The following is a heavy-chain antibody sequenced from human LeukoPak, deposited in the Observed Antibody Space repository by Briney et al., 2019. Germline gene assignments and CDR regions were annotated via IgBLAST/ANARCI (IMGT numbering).Heavy chain of an antibody. CDR2: ISSSGSTI. Sequence: PGGSLRPSCAASGFTFSSYEMNWVRQAPGKGLEWVSYISSSGSTIYYADSVKGRFTISRDNAKNSLYLQMNSLRAEDTAVYYCARVDGYYYYYMDVWGKGTTVTISS. CDR1: GFTFSSYE. V-gene: IGHV3-48*03. D-gene: IGHD2-2*03. J-gene: IGHJ6*03. CDR3: ARVDGYYYYYMDV.